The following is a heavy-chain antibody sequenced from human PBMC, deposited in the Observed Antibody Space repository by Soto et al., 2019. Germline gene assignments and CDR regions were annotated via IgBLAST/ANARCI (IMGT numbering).Heavy chain of an antibody. V-gene: IGHV1-2*02. J-gene: IGHJ4*02. Sequence: QVQMVQSGPEVKNPGASVKLSCKASEQTITGHYIQWVRQAPGQGLEWMGWINPKGDGKKYAQHFQGRITVTRDTSLNTCYMELRALTSDDTAVDYCARVPLSYTNHDYLEHWGQGTLVSGSS. CDR2: INPKGDGK. CDR1: EQTITGHY. CDR3: ARVPLSYTNHDYLEH. D-gene: IGHD3-16*01.